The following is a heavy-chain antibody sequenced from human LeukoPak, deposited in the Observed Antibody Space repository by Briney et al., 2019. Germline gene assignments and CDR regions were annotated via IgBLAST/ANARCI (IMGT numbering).Heavy chain of an antibody. J-gene: IGHJ5*02. V-gene: IGHV3-48*03. Sequence: PGGSLRLSCAASGFTFSSYEMNWVRQAPGKGLEWVSYISSSGSTIYYADPVKGRFTISRDNAKNSLYLQMNSLRAEDTAVYYCARDRYDFWSGYSLNWFDPWGQGTLVTVSS. D-gene: IGHD3-3*01. CDR1: GFTFSSYE. CDR2: ISSSGSTI. CDR3: ARDRYDFWSGYSLNWFDP.